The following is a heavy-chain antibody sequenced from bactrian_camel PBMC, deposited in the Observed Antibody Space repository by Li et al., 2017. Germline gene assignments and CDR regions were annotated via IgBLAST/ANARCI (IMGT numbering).Heavy chain of an antibody. CDR2: IWRNGGTT. Sequence: HVQLVESGGGSVQAGGSLTLSCTASGYTYNRNCMAWFRQAPGQEREGVAVIWRNGGTTYYADAVKGRFTVSQDKTKNTVNLQMNSLIPEDTDCITVRQIVTDLSTVVVSYNLRLTLVTSARGPRSPSP. CDR3: RQIVTDLSTVVVSYNLRLTLVT. CDR1: GYTYNRNC. D-gene: IGHD6*01. J-gene: IGHJ6*01. V-gene: IGHV3-3*01.